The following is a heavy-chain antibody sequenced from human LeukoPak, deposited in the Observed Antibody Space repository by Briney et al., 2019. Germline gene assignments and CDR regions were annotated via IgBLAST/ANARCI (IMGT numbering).Heavy chain of an antibody. J-gene: IGHJ6*02. CDR1: GFTFSDYY. D-gene: IGHD3-10*01. CDR3: ARGDTMVRAYYYYGMDV. CDR2: ISSSGSTI. Sequence: PGGSLRLSCAAPGFTFSDYYMSWIRQAPGKGLEWVSYISSSGSTIYYADSVKGRFTISRDNAKNSLYLQMNSLRAEDTAVYYCARGDTMVRAYYYYGMDVWGQGTTVTVSS. V-gene: IGHV3-11*01.